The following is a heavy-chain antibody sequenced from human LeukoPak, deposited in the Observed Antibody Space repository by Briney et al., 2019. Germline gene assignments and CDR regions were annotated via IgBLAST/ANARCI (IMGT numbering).Heavy chain of an antibody. CDR1: GYTFTDYF. V-gene: IGHV1-2*02. CDR3: ARDSGYAYWFDP. CDR2: INCNTAGT. J-gene: IGHJ5*02. Sequence: ASVKVSCKTSGYTFTDYFMHWVRQAPGQGPEWMGWINCNTAGTNYAQKFQGRVSMTRDTSVSTVYMELSRLTSEDTAFYYCARDSGYAYWFDPWGQGALVTVSS. D-gene: IGHD5-12*01.